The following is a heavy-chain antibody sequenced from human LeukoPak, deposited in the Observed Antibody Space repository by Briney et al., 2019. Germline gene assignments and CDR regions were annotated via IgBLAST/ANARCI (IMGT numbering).Heavy chain of an antibody. CDR2: ISYDGSNK. J-gene: IGHJ6*03. D-gene: IGHD6-19*01. V-gene: IGHV3-30*01. CDR3: ARDGIAVAGTPRYYYYYMDV. CDR1: GFTFSSYA. Sequence: GGSLRLSCAASGFTFSSYAMHWVRQAPGKGLEWVAVISYDGSNKYYADSVKGRFTISRDNSKNTLYLQMNSLRAEDTAVYYCARDGIAVAGTPRYYYYYMDVWGKGTTVTVSS.